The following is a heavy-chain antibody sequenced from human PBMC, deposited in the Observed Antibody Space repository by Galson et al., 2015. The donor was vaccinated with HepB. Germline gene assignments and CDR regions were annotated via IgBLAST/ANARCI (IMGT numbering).Heavy chain of an antibody. V-gene: IGHV4-59*01. CDR2: IYSSGST. CDR1: GDSISTYY. Sequence: ETLSLTCTVSGDSISTYYWSWIRQPPGKGLEWIGYIYSSGSTNYNPSLKSRVTISVDTSKNQFSLKLDSVTAADTAIYYCTRDAVSRAFDIWGQGTMVAVSS. D-gene: IGHD2/OR15-2a*01. CDR3: TRDAVSRAFDI. J-gene: IGHJ3*02.